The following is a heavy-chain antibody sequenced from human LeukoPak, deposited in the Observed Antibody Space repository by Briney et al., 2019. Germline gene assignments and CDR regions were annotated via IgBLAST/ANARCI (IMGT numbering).Heavy chain of an antibody. V-gene: IGHV3-23*01. CDR1: GFTFSSYA. CDR2: ISGSGGST. J-gene: IGHJ4*02. CDR3: AKTEARKTDDYGDYLPGY. D-gene: IGHD4-17*01. Sequence: PGGSLRLSCAASGFTFSSYAMSWVRQAPGKGLEWVSAISGSGGSTYYADSVKGRFTISRDNSKNTLYLQMNSLRAEDTAVYYCAKTEARKTDDYGDYLPGYWGQGTLVTVSS.